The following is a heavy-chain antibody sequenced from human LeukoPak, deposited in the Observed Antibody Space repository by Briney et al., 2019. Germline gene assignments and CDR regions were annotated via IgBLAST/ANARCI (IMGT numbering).Heavy chain of an antibody. V-gene: IGHV4-59*01. D-gene: IGHD6-13*01. Sequence: SETLSLTCTVSGGSISSYYWSWIRQPPGKGLEWVGYIYYSGSTNYNPSLKSRVTISVDTSKNQSSLRLSSVTAADTAVYYCARGESPGYSSSWGYWGQGTLVTVSS. CDR2: IYYSGST. CDR1: GGSISSYY. CDR3: ARGESPGYSSSWGY. J-gene: IGHJ4*02.